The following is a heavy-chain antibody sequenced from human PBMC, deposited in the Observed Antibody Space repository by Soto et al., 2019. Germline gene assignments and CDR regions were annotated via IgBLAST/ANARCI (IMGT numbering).Heavy chain of an antibody. V-gene: IGHV3-30*18. CDR1: GFTFSSYG. CDR3: AKDEGYSKPQGGMDV. Sequence: PGGSLRLSCAASGFTFSSYGMHWVRQSPGKGLEWVAVISYDGSNKYYADSVKGRFTISRDNSKNTLYLQMNSLQAEDTAVYYCAKDEGYSKPQGGMDVWGQGTTVTVSS. CDR2: ISYDGSNK. J-gene: IGHJ6*02. D-gene: IGHD4-4*01.